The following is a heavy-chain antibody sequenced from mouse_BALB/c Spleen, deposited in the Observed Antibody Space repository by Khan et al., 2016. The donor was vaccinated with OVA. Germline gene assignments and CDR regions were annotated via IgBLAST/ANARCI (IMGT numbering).Heavy chain of an antibody. V-gene: IGHV9-1*02. J-gene: IGHJ1*01. CDR3: ARISSYWYSDV. CDR2: INTYTGEP. D-gene: IGHD6-2*01. CDR1: GYTFTNYG. Sequence: QIQLVQSGPELKKPGETVKISCKASGYTFTNYGMNWVKQAPGKGLKWMDWINTYTGEPTYADDFKGRFVFSLETSASTAYLQINNLKNEDMTTYFCARISSYWYSDVWGAGTTVTVSS.